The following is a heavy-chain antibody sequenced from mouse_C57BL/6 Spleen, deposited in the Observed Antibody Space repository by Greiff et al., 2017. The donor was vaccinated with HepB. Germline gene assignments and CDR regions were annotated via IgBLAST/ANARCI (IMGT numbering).Heavy chain of an antibody. CDR3: ARYGSSLFDY. Sequence: VKLMESGAELVRPGSSVKLSCKASGYTFTSYWMHWVKQRPIQGLEWIGNIDPSDSETHYNQKFKDKATLTVDKSSSTAYMQLSSLTSEDSAVYYCARYGSSLFDYWGQGTTLTVSS. CDR2: IDPSDSET. V-gene: IGHV1-52*01. J-gene: IGHJ2*01. D-gene: IGHD1-1*01. CDR1: GYTFTSYW.